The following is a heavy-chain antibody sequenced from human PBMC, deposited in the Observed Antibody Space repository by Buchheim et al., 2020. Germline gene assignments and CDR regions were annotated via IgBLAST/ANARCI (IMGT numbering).Heavy chain of an antibody. CDR3: ARAANYDILTGSHFVDY. V-gene: IGHV3-7*01. J-gene: IGHJ4*02. D-gene: IGHD3-9*01. Sequence: VQLVESGGGVVQPGRSLRLSCAASGFTFSSYAMHWVRQAPGKGLEWVANIKQDGSEKYYVDSVKGRFTISRDNAKNSLYLQMNSLRAEDTAVYYCARAANYDILTGSHFVDYWGQGTL. CDR2: IKQDGSEK. CDR1: GFTFSSYA.